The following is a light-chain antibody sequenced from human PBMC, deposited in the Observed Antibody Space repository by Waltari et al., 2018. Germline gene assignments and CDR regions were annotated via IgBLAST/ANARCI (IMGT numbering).Light chain of an antibody. Sequence: ETVMIQSPAPLSVSPGERATLPCRASQSVSSNLAWDQQKPGQAPRLLIYGASTRATGIPARFSGSGSGTEFTLTISSLQSEDFAVYYCQQYNNWPGTFGQGTKVEIK. V-gene: IGKV3-15*01. CDR2: GAS. CDR1: QSVSSN. CDR3: QQYNNWPGT. J-gene: IGKJ1*01.